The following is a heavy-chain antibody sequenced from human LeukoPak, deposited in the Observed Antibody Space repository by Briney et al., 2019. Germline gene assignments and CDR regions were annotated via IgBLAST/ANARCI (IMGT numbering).Heavy chain of an antibody. Sequence: SETLSLTCTVSGGSLSTYYWTWIRQPPGNRLEWIGYIYYSGSTNYNPSLKSRVTISVDTSKNQFSLKLSSVTAADTAVYYCATHYGSGSYYYYYYGMDVWGQGTTVTVSS. V-gene: IGHV4-59*01. CDR1: GGSLSTYY. J-gene: IGHJ6*02. D-gene: IGHD3-10*01. CDR2: IYYSGST. CDR3: ATHYGSGSYYYYYYGMDV.